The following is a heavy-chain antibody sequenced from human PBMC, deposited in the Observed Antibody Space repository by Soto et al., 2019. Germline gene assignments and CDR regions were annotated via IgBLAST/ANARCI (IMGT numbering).Heavy chain of an antibody. CDR2: ISGSGGST. CDR3: AKDRSTDYDFWSGYYYYYYGMDV. V-gene: IGHV3-23*01. D-gene: IGHD3-3*01. CDR1: GFTFSSYA. Sequence: GGSLRLSCAASGFTFSSYAMSWVRQAPGKGLEWVSAISGSGGSTYYADSVKGRFTISRDNSKNTLYLQMNSLRAEDTAVYYCAKDRSTDYDFWSGYYYYYYGMDVWGQGTTVTVSS. J-gene: IGHJ6*02.